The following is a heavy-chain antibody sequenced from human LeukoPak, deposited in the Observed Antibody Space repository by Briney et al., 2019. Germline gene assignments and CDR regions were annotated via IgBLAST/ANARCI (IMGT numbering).Heavy chain of an antibody. CDR2: IYPGDSDT. CDR1: GYRFTSYW. CDR3: ARSGAVVPAASQGGFQH. J-gene: IGHJ1*01. V-gene: IGHV5-51*01. Sequence: GESLKISCKGSGYRFTSYWIGWGRRMPGKGLGWMGIIYPGDSDTRYSPSFQGEVTISADQSIRTAYLHWTSLKASAPAMYYCARSGAVVPAASQGGFQHWGPGTLLTVSS. D-gene: IGHD2-2*01.